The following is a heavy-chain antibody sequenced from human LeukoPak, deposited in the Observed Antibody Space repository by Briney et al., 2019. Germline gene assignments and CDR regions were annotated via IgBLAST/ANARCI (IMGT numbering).Heavy chain of an antibody. V-gene: IGHV1-2*02. CDR1: GYTFTGYY. CDR2: INPNSGGT. Sequence: ASVKVSCKASGYTFTGYYIHWVRQAPGQGLEWMGWINPNSGGTNYAQKFQGRITMTGDTPISTAYMELSRLTSDDTAVYYCARGIIYYYYYMDVWGKGTTVTVSS. CDR3: ARGIIYYYYYMDV. J-gene: IGHJ6*03.